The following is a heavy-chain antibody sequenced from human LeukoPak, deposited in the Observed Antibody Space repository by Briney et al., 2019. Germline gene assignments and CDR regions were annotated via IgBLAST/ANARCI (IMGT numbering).Heavy chain of an antibody. V-gene: IGHV3-7*04. CDR3: ARAQSYTFDP. Sequence: GGSLRLSCAASGFTFSSYWMTWVRQAPGKGLEWLANIKEDGREQYYVDSVKGRFTISRDNAKHSLYLQMNSPRAEDTAVYYCARAQSYTFDPWGLGTLVTVSS. CDR1: GFTFSSYW. D-gene: IGHD5-18*01. J-gene: IGHJ5*02. CDR2: IKEDGREQ.